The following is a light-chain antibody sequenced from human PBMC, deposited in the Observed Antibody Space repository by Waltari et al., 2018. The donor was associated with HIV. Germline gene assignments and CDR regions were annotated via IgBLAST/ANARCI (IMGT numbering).Light chain of an antibody. CDR1: QGINNY. J-gene: IGKJ4*01. CDR3: QQYNNVPLT. CDR2: DAS. Sequence: DIQLTQSPSSLSASVGNRVTITCRASQGINNYLNWYQQKPGKAPKLVIYDASILDTGVPATFSGSGFGTKFTLSISNLQPEDVATYYCQQYNNVPLTFGGGTKVEIK. V-gene: IGKV1-33*01.